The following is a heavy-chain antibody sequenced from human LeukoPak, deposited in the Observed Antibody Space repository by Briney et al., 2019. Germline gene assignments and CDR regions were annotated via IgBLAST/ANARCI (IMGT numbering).Heavy chain of an antibody. CDR3: ARDGDYDAFDI. D-gene: IGHD4-17*01. Sequence: SETLSLTCAVSGGSISSGGYSWSWIRQRPGRGLEWIVYIYHSGSTYYNPSLKSRDTISVDRSKNQFSLKLSSVTAADTAVYYCARDGDYDAFDIWGQGTRVTVSS. CDR1: GGSISSGGYS. V-gene: IGHV4-30-2*01. CDR2: IYHSGST. J-gene: IGHJ3*02.